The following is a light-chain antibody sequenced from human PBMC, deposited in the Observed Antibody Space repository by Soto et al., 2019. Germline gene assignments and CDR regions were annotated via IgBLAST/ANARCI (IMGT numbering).Light chain of an antibody. J-gene: IGKJ1*01. CDR3: QQSYSRPRT. V-gene: IGKV1-39*01. CDR1: QSITTY. Sequence: DIQMTQSPSSLSAAVGDRVTITCRASQSITTYLNWYQQKPGKAPNLLIYTTSNLESGVPSRFSGSGSGTDFTLTINRLQPEDFATYFCQQSYSRPRTFGQGTKVDIK. CDR2: TTS.